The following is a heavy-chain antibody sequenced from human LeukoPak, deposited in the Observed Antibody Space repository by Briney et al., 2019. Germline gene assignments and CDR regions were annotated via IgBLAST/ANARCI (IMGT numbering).Heavy chain of an antibody. V-gene: IGHV1-2*02. Sequence: ASVKVSCKASVYTFTGYYMHWVRQAPGQGLEWMGWINPNSGGTNYAQKFQGRVTMTRDTSISTAYMKLSRLRSDDTAVYYCARGPRGWYCSSTSCYEDYYFDYWGQGTLVTVSP. J-gene: IGHJ4*02. CDR1: VYTFTGYY. CDR2: INPNSGGT. D-gene: IGHD2-2*01. CDR3: ARGPRGWYCSSTSCYEDYYFDY.